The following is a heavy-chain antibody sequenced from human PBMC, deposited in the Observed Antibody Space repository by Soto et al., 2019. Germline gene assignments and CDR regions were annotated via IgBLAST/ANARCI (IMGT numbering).Heavy chain of an antibody. D-gene: IGHD1-26*01. J-gene: IGHJ4*01. CDR1: GDSVSSNSSG. CDR3: ARGEQYSGRIFDY. Sequence: SQTLSLTFAITGDSVSSNSSGWSRVSQSPSRGLEWLGRTYYRSKWYYEYAVSVRGRITINPDTSKNQYSLQLNSATPEDTAAYFCARGEQYSGRIFDYWGQGTLVTVSS. CDR2: TYYRSKWYY. V-gene: IGHV6-1*01.